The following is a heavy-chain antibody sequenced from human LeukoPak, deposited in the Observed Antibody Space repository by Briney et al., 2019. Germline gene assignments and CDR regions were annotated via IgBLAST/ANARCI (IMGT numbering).Heavy chain of an antibody. J-gene: IGHJ4*02. D-gene: IGHD2-2*01. CDR1: GFTFSNAW. CDR3: TTVDYCSSTSCYYFDY. V-gene: IGHV3-15*01. CDR2: IKSKTDGGTT. Sequence: GGSLRLSCAASGFTFSNAWMSWVRQAPGKGLDGVGRIKSKTDGGTTDYAAPVKGRFTISRDDSKNTLYLQMNSLKTEDTAVYYCTTVDYCSSTSCYYFDYWGQGTLVTVSS.